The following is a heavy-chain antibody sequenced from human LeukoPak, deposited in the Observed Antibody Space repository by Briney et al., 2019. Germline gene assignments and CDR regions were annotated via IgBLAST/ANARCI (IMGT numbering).Heavy chain of an antibody. CDR3: ARGLPPVMKYYFDY. D-gene: IGHD4-11*01. Sequence: GGPLRLSCAASGFTFNSYGMHWVRKAPGKGLEWVAVMWYDGSKKYYADSVKGRFTISRDDSKNTLYLQMNSLRAEDTAMYYCARGLPPVMKYYFDYWGQGTLVTVFS. J-gene: IGHJ4*02. CDR2: MWYDGSKK. CDR1: GFTFNSYG. V-gene: IGHV3-33*01.